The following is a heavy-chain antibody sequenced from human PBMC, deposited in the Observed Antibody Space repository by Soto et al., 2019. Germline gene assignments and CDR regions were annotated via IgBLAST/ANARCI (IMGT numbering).Heavy chain of an antibody. Sequence: PSETLSLTCTVSGGSISDISYCWGWIRQPPGKGLQWIGCMFYSGATYCNPSLKNRVTLSVDTSNNEFSLKLVSVTAPDTAVYYCARHKSGSDWLDPWGQGTLVTVSS. J-gene: IGHJ5*02. V-gene: IGHV4-39*01. CDR3: ARHKSGSDWLDP. D-gene: IGHD2-15*01. CDR1: GGSISDISYC. CDR2: MFYSGAT.